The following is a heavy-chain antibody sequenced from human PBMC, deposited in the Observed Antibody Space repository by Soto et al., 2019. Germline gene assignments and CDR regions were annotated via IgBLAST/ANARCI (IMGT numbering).Heavy chain of an antibody. D-gene: IGHD5-12*01. CDR3: ARVSGYYLPDY. Sequence: ASVKVSWKASGYTFTNYAMHWVRQAPGQRLEWMGWINAGNGNTKYSRKFQGRVTITRGTSASTAYMELSSLRSEDTAVYYCARVSGYYLPDYWGQGTLVTVSS. J-gene: IGHJ4*02. CDR2: INAGNGNT. V-gene: IGHV1-3*01. CDR1: GYTFTNYA.